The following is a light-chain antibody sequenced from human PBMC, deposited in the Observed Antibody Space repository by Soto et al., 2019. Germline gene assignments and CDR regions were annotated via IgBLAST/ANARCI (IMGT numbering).Light chain of an antibody. J-gene: IGKJ2*01. CDR2: DAS. Sequence: EIVMTQSPASLSVSPGDGVTLSCRASQSVASNVAWYQQKPGQGPRLLIHDASTRAVGVPARFSGSGSGTDFTLTISSLQSGDFAVYYCQQYHNWPPQYTFGQGTKLQIK. CDR1: QSVASN. CDR3: QQYHNWPPQYT. V-gene: IGKV3-15*01.